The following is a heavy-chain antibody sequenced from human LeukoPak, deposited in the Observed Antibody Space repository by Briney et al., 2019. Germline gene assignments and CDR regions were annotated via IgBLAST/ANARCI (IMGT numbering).Heavy chain of an antibody. CDR2: INHSGST. Sequence: SETLSLTCAVYGGSFSGYYWSWIRQPPGKGLEWIGEINHSGSTNYNPSLKSRVTISVDTSKNQFSLKLSSVTAADTAVYYCARGVRGRFDYWGQGTLVTVSS. D-gene: IGHD3-10*01. J-gene: IGHJ4*02. V-gene: IGHV4-34*01. CDR3: ARGVRGRFDY. CDR1: GGSFSGYY.